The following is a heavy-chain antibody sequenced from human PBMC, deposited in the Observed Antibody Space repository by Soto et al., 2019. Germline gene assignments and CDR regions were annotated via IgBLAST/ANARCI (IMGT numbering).Heavy chain of an antibody. V-gene: IGHV3-48*02. CDR1: GFSFSMYS. Sequence: GGSLRLSCAASGFSFSMYSMNWVRQAPGKGLEWVSYISSNSVTIYDTDSGRGRFTISRDNAKNSLYLQMNSLRDEDTAVYYCARNTYGGYVGYYYGMDVWGQGTTVTVSS. D-gene: IGHD4-17*01. J-gene: IGHJ6*02. CDR3: ARNTYGGYVGYYYGMDV. CDR2: ISSNSVTI.